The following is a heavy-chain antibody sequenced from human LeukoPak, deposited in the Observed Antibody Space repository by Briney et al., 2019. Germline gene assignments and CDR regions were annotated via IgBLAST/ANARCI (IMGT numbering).Heavy chain of an antibody. Sequence: SETLSLTCTVSGGSISSGSYYWSWIRQPAGKGLEWIGRIYTSGSTNYNPSLKSRVTISVDTSKNQFSLKLSSVTAADTAVYYCARASQDYYDSSGYIGYWGQGTLVTVSS. CDR1: GGSISSGSYY. D-gene: IGHD3-22*01. V-gene: IGHV4-61*02. CDR2: IYTSGST. CDR3: ARASQDYYDSSGYIGY. J-gene: IGHJ4*02.